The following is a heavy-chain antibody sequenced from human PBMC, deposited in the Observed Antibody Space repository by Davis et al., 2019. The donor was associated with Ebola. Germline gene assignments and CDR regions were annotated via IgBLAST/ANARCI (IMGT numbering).Heavy chain of an antibody. V-gene: IGHV3-43*01. CDR3: AKDSSIASTGTGSSYFDY. CDR1: GFTFDDYT. J-gene: IGHJ4*02. D-gene: IGHD6-13*01. CDR2: ISWDGGST. Sequence: PGGSLRLSCAASGFTFDDYTMHWVRQAPGKGLEWVSLISWDGGSTCYADSVKGRFTISRDNSKNALYLQMNSLRTEDSALYYCAKDSSIASTGTGSSYFDYWGQGTLVTVSS.